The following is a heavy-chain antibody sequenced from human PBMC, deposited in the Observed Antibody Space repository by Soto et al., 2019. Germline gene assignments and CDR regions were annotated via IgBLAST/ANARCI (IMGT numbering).Heavy chain of an antibody. CDR3: ARARGRVVVITTKWPYFDY. CDR2: ISSSGSTI. J-gene: IGHJ4*02. CDR1: GFTFSDYY. Sequence: PGGSLRLSCAASGFTFSDYYMSWIGQSPGKGLEWVSYISSSGSTIYYADSVKGRFTISRDNAKNSLYLQMNSLRAEDTAVYYCARARGRVVVITTKWPYFDYWGQGTLVTVSS. V-gene: IGHV3-11*01. D-gene: IGHD3-22*01.